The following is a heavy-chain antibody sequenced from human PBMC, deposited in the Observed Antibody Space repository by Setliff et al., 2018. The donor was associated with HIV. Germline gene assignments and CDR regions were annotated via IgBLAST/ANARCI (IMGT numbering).Heavy chain of an antibody. J-gene: IGHJ6*03. D-gene: IGHD1-1*01. CDR1: GGSFSGHY. CDR3: ARGVLITTRVTQTGGYYYYTDV. CDR2: INHTGST. Sequence: SETLSLTCAVYGGSFSGHYWSWLRQPPGKGLEWIGEINHTGSTNYNPSLKSRVTISVDTSKNQFSLTLSSVTAADTAVYYCARGVLITTRVTQTGGYYYYTDVWGKGTTVTVSS. V-gene: IGHV4-34*01.